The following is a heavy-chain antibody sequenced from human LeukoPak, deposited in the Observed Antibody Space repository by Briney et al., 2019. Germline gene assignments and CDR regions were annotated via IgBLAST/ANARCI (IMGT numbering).Heavy chain of an antibody. Sequence: ASVKVSCKASGYTFTSYGISWVRQAPGQGLEWMGWISAYNGNTNYAQKLQGRVTMTTDTSTSTAYMELRSLRSDDTAVYYCARVEQLVNFNWFDPWGQGTLVTVSS. D-gene: IGHD6-13*01. CDR1: GYTFTSYG. J-gene: IGHJ5*02. CDR2: ISAYNGNT. CDR3: ARVEQLVNFNWFDP. V-gene: IGHV1-18*01.